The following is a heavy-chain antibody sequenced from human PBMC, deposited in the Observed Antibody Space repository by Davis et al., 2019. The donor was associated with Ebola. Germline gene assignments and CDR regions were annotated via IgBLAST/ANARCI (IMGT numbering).Heavy chain of an antibody. V-gene: IGHV3-48*04. CDR3: AKWGPQAARRGGYFDY. D-gene: IGHD6-6*01. J-gene: IGHJ4*02. CDR1: GFTFSSYS. Sequence: PGGSLRLSCAASGFTFSSYSMNWVRQAPGKGLEWVSYISSSSSTIYYVDSVKGRFTISRDNAKNTLYLQMNSLRAEDTAVYYCAKWGPQAARRGGYFDYWGQGTLVTVSS. CDR2: ISSSSSTI.